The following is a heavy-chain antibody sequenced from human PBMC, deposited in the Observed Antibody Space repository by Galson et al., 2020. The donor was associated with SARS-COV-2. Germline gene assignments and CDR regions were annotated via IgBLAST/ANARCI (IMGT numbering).Heavy chain of an antibody. CDR2: IYYSGST. CDR3: ARRYYYYGMDV. CDR1: GGSISSSSYY. V-gene: IGHV4-39*01. J-gene: IGHJ6*02. Sequence: SETLSLTCTVSGGSISSSSYYWGWIRQPPGKGLECIGSIYYSGSTYYNPSLKSRVTISVDTSKNQFSLKLSSVTAADTAVYYCARRYYYYGMDVWGQGTTVTVSS.